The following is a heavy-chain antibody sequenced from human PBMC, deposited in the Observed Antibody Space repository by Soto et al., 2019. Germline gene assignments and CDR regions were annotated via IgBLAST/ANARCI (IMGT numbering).Heavy chain of an antibody. J-gene: IGHJ3*02. V-gene: IGHV1-69*13. CDR1: GDMFDTYT. Sequence: SVKVSCKASGDMFDTYTITWMRQAPGRGLEWVGGIIPRSAKSNYAQKFEGRVTITADESTSTAYMELSSLRSEDAAVYYCARWAPPAFHIWGKGTRIT. CDR3: ARWAPPAFHI. CDR2: IIPRSAKS.